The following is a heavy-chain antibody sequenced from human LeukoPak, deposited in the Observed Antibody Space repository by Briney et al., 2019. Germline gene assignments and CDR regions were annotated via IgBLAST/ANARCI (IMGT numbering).Heavy chain of an antibody. V-gene: IGHV4-4*07. Sequence: SETLSRTCTVSGGSISSYYWSWIRQPAGKGLEWIGRIYTSGSTNYNPSLKSRVTMSVDTSKNQFSLKLSSVTAADTAVYYCARVSYYYGSGSYLVDYWGQGTLVTVSS. CDR2: IYTSGST. CDR1: GGSISSYY. D-gene: IGHD3-10*01. J-gene: IGHJ4*02. CDR3: ARVSYYYGSGSYLVDY.